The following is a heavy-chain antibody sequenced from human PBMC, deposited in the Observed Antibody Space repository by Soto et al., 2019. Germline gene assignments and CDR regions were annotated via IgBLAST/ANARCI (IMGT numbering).Heavy chain of an antibody. D-gene: IGHD2-15*01. CDR2: IYYSGST. V-gene: IGHV4-30-4*01. J-gene: IGHJ4*02. Sequence: PLETLSLTCTFSGFSISSGYYYWSWIRQPPGKGLEWIGYIYYSGSTYYNPSLKSRVTISVDTSKNQFSLKLSSVTAADTAVYYCARVDSVVAATDYWGQGTLVNVSS. CDR3: ARVDSVVAATDY. CDR1: GFSISSGYYY.